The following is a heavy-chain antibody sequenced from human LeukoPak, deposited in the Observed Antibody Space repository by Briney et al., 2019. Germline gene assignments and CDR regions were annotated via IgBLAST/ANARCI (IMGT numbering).Heavy chain of an antibody. CDR3: ARDRGRGYYDSSGYFLVT. J-gene: IGHJ5*02. Sequence: GRSLRLSCAASGFTFSSYAMHWVRQAPGKGLEWVAVISYDGSNKYYADSVKGRFTISRDNSKNTLYLQMNSLRAEDTAVYYCARDRGRGYYDSSGYFLVTWGQGTLVTVSS. V-gene: IGHV3-30-3*01. D-gene: IGHD3-22*01. CDR1: GFTFSSYA. CDR2: ISYDGSNK.